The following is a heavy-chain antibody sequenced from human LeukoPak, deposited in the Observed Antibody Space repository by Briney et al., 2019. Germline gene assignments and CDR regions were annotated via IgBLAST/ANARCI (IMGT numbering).Heavy chain of an antibody. D-gene: IGHD6-19*01. CDR3: ACSGPYSNGGVMTDY. CDR1: GLIVSSNY. J-gene: IGHJ4*02. Sequence: GGSLRLSCAASGLIVSSNYTSWVRQAPGKGLEWVSITYRDGNTNYADSVKGRFTISRDTSKNTLSLQMNSLRAEDTAVYYCACSGPYSNGGVMTDYWGQGTLVTVSS. V-gene: IGHV3-66*01. CDR2: TYRDGNT.